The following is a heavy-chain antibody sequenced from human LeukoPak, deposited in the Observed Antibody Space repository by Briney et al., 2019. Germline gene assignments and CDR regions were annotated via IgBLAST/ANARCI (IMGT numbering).Heavy chain of an antibody. Sequence: PGGSLRLSCVASGFXFSSYAMTWVRQAPGKGLEWISLISGSGGNTYYADSVKGRFTISRDNSKNTLSLQMNSLRAEDTAVYYCAKDVRVGGGGMDVWGQGTPVTVSS. J-gene: IGHJ6*02. CDR1: GFXFSSYA. D-gene: IGHD1-26*01. CDR2: ISGSGGNT. V-gene: IGHV3-23*01. CDR3: AKDVRVGGGGMDV.